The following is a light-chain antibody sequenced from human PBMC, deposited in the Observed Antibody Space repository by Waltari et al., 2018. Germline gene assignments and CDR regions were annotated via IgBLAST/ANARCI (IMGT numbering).Light chain of an antibody. CDR1: NSNLGAGFE. CDR3: QSYDTSPCGYV. Sequence: HSVLTQPPSVSGAPGPRVAISCTGRNSNLGAGFEFHWYQQRPGTAPKLLIYGNSDQPSGVPDRFSDSKSGTSASRVITGLQAEDEADYYCQSYDTSPCGYVLGTGTKVTVL. J-gene: IGLJ1*01. V-gene: IGLV1-40*01. CDR2: GNS.